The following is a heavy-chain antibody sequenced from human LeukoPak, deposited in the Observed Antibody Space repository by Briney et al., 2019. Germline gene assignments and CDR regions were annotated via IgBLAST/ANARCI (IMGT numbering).Heavy chain of an antibody. CDR1: GYTFIDYY. CDR3: ARSPPFCSGGSCYLFDY. Sequence: GASVKVSCKASGYTFIDYYLHWVRQAPGQGLEWMGRINPDSGGTNYAQKFQGRVTMTRDTSISTAYMELSRLRSDDTAVYYCARSPPFCSGGSCYLFDYWGQGTLVTVSS. D-gene: IGHD2-15*01. V-gene: IGHV1-2*06. J-gene: IGHJ4*02. CDR2: INPDSGGT.